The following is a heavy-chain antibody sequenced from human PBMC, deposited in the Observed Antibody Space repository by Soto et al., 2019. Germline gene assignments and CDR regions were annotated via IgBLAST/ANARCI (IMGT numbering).Heavy chain of an antibody. CDR1: GYRFTGYW. CDR3: ARDRRSYYYSGLDI. V-gene: IGHV5-10-1*01. J-gene: IGHJ6*02. CDR2: IDPSDSYT. Sequence: PLVPKKVSSKGSGYRFTGYWISWVRKITGKGLAWMGRIDPSDSYTNSSPSFQGHVTISADKSISTAYLQWSSLKASDTAMYYCARDRRSYYYSGLDIWAQATTLTVYS.